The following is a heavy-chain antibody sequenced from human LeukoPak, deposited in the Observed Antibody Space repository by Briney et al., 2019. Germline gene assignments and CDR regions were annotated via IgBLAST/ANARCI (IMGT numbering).Heavy chain of an antibody. CDR1: GGSISSSSYY. V-gene: IGHV4-39*07. CDR2: IYYSGST. CDR3: ARDLFAYCSGGSCFDY. Sequence: SETLSLTCTVSGGSISSSSYYWGWIRQPPGKGLEWIGSIYYSGSTYYNPSLKSRVTISVDTSKNQFSLKLSSVTAADTAVYYCARDLFAYCSGGSCFDYWGQGTLVTASS. D-gene: IGHD2-15*01. J-gene: IGHJ4*02.